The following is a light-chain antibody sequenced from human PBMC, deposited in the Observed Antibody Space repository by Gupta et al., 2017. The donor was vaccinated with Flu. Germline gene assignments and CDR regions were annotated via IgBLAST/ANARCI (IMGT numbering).Light chain of an antibody. Sequence: DIQMSQSPSSLSASVGDRVTITCRASQGMSNYLAWFQQKPGKVPKLLIYAASTLQSGVPARFSGRGSGTDFTLTISSLQPEDAAAYYCQKYTSVPLTFGGGTKVESK. CDR2: AAS. CDR3: QKYTSVPLT. V-gene: IGKV1-27*01. CDR1: QGMSNY. J-gene: IGKJ4*01.